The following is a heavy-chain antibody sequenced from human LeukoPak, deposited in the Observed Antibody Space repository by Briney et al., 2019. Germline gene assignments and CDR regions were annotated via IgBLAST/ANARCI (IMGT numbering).Heavy chain of an antibody. CDR1: GFTFSSYA. V-gene: IGHV3-23*01. CDR3: AKDLVYDYGDYGGRGFFDY. D-gene: IGHD4-17*01. CDR2: ISGSGGST. J-gene: IGHJ4*02. Sequence: GGSLRLSCAASGFTFSSYAMSWVRQAPGKGLEWVSAISGSGGSTYYADSVKGRFTISRDNSKNTLYLQMNSLRAEDTAVYYCAKDLVYDYGDYGGRGFFDYWSQGTLVTVSS.